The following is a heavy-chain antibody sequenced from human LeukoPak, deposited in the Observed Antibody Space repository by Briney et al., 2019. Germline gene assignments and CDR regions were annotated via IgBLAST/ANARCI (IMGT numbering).Heavy chain of an antibody. Sequence: GGSLRLSCAVSGSNFSTYNMNWVRQAPGKGLEWVSYISTSSRTIYYADSVKGRFTISRDNAKNSLYLQMNSLRAEDTAVYYCARDGYDFWSDYPTTLDYWGQGTLVTVSS. J-gene: IGHJ4*02. D-gene: IGHD3-3*01. CDR2: ISTSSRTI. CDR3: ARDGYDFWSDYPTTLDY. V-gene: IGHV3-48*01. CDR1: GSNFSTYN.